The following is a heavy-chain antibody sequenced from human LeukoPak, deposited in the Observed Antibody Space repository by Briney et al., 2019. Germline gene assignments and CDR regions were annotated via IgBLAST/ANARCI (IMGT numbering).Heavy chain of an antibody. V-gene: IGHV4-59*01. D-gene: IGHD3-10*01. CDR2: IYYSGSA. J-gene: IGHJ4*02. CDR1: GGAISSYY. Sequence: ASETLSLTCTVSGGAISSYYWSWIRQPPGKGLEWIGYIYYSGSANYNRSLKSLVTISVDTSKNQFSLKVMSMTAADTAVYYCATIVRGAPSYHFDYWGQGTLVTVSS. CDR3: ATIVRGAPSYHFDY.